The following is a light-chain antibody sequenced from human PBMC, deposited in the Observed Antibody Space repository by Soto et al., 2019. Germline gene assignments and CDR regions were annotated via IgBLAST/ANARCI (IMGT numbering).Light chain of an antibody. V-gene: IGKV1-5*03. J-gene: IGKJ1*01. CDR1: QSISTW. Sequence: DIQMTQSPSTLSASVGDRVTITCRASQSISTWLAWYQQKPGKAPKLLIYKASSLESGVPSRFSGSGSGIEFTLTISSLQPDDFATYDCQQYNSYSQTFSQGTKVEIK. CDR2: KAS. CDR3: QQYNSYSQT.